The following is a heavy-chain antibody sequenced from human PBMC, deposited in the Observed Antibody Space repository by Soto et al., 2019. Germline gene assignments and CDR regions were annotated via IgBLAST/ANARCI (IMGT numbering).Heavy chain of an antibody. V-gene: IGHV1-18*01. J-gene: IGHJ2*01. Sequence: ASVKVSCKASGYTFTSYGISWVRQAPGQGLEWMGWISAYNGNTTYAQKLQGRVTMTTDTSTSTAYMELSNLRSDDTALYYCARRIVVGWYFDLWGRGTLVTVSS. CDR3: ARRIVVGWYFDL. CDR1: GYTFTSYG. CDR2: ISAYNGNT. D-gene: IGHD3-22*01.